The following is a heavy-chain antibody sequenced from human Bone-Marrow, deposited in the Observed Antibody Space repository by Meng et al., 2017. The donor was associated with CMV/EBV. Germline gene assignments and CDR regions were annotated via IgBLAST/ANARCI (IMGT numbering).Heavy chain of an antibody. J-gene: IGHJ2*01. Sequence: VKVSCKASGGTFSSYAISWVRQAPGQGLEWMGGIIPILGIANYAQKFQGRVTITADKSTSTAYMELSSLRSEDTAVYYCAREGSRAAAIVGWGRGTLVTVSS. CDR1: GGTFSSYA. D-gene: IGHD2-2*01. V-gene: IGHV1-69*10. CDR3: AREGSRAAAIVG. CDR2: IIPILGIA.